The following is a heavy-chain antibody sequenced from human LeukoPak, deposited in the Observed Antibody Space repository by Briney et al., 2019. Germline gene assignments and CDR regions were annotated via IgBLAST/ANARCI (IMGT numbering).Heavy chain of an antibody. CDR1: GYTFTGYY. CDR3: ARDPRWLQLSY. CDR2: INPNSGGT. D-gene: IGHD5-24*01. V-gene: IGHV1-2*06. J-gene: IGHJ4*02. Sequence: ASVQVSCKASGYTFTGYYMHWVRQAPGQGREWMGRINPNSGGTNYAQKFQGRVTMTRDTSISTAYMELSRLRSDDTAVYYCARDPRWLQLSYWGQGTLVTVSS.